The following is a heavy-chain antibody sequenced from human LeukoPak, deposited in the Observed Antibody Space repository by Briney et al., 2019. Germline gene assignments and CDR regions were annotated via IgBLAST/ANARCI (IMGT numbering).Heavy chain of an antibody. Sequence: GGSLGLSCAASGFTFSSYWMHWVRQAPGKGLVWVSRIKSDGSSTSYADSVKGRFTISRDNAKNTLYLQMNSLRPEDTAVYYCARNDYLQDWGEGTLGTVPS. CDR3: ARNDYLQD. CDR1: GFTFSSYW. V-gene: IGHV3-74*01. CDR2: IKSDGSST. J-gene: IGHJ1*01.